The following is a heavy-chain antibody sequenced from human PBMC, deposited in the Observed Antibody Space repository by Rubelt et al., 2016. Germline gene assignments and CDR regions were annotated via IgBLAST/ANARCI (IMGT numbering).Heavy chain of an antibody. J-gene: IGHJ3*02. Sequence: EGGGGLVQPGGSLKLSCAASGFTFSGSAMHWVRQASGKGLEWVGRIRSKANSYATAYAASVKGRFTISRDDSKNTAYLQMNSLKTEDTAVYYCTRVDTAMVNAFDIWGQGTMVTVSS. D-gene: IGHD5-18*01. CDR2: IRSKANSYAT. V-gene: IGHV3-73*02. CDR1: GFTFSGSA. CDR3: TRVDTAMVNAFDI.